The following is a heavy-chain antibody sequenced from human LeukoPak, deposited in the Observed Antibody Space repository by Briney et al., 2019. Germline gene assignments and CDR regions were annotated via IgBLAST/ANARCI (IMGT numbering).Heavy chain of an antibody. D-gene: IGHD3-3*01. CDR2: IIPIFGTA. J-gene: IGHJ4*02. Sequence: RASVKLSCKASGGTFSSYAISWVRQAPGQGLEWMGGIIPIFGTANYAQKFQGRVTITADESTSTAYMELSSLRSEDTAVYYCARGHVADYDFWSGFDYWGQGTLVTVSS. V-gene: IGHV1-69*13. CDR3: ARGHVADYDFWSGFDY. CDR1: GGTFSSYA.